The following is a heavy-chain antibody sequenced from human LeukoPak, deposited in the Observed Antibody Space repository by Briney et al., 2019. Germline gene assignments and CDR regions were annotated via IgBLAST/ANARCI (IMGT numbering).Heavy chain of an antibody. V-gene: IGHV4-4*07. D-gene: IGHD3-10*01. Sequence: PSETLSLTCTVSGDSISSYYWNWIRQPAGKGLEWIGRIYASGYTEYSPSLQTRVTMSVDTSKNEFSLKVDTVTAADTAVYFCAGNHIVTGTYFDSWGQGILVTVSS. J-gene: IGHJ4*02. CDR3: AGNHIVTGTYFDS. CDR1: GDSISSYY. CDR2: IYASGYT.